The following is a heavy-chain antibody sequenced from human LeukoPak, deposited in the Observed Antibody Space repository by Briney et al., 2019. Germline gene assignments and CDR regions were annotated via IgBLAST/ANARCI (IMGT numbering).Heavy chain of an antibody. CDR1: GGSVSSGSYY. D-gene: IGHD3-9*01. V-gene: IGHV4-61*01. J-gene: IGHJ4*02. CDR3: ATGRGGYFDLAIDY. CDR2: IYYSGST. Sequence: PSETLSLTCTVSGGSVSSGSYYWSWIQQPPGKGLEWIGYIYYSGSTNYNPSLKSRVTISVDTSKNQFSLKLSSVTAADTAVYYCATGRGGYFDLAIDYWGQGTLVTVSS.